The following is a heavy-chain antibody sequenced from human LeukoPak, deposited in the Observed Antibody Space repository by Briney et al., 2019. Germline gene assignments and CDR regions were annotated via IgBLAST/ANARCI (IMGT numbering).Heavy chain of an antibody. CDR2: IYYSGST. CDR1: GGSISSSSHY. J-gene: IGHJ4*02. CDR3: ARRYCSGGHCYYFDS. V-gene: IGHV4-39*01. D-gene: IGHD2-15*01. Sequence: SETLSLTCTVSGGSISSSSHYWGWIRQAPGMGLEWIGIIYYSGSTYYNPSLNSRVTVSLDTSKNRFSLTVTSVTAADTAVYYCARRYCSGGHCYYFDSWGQGTLVIVSS.